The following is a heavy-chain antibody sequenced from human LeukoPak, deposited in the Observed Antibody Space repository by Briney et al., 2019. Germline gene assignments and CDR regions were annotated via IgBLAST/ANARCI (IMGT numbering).Heavy chain of an antibody. Sequence: PGGSLRLSCAGSGFIFNNYAMHWVRQPPGKGLEWVSGISWNSGSIDYADSVKGRFTISRDNSKNTLYLQMNSLRAEDTAVYYCAKGSALAAAGPNWFDPWGQGTLVTVSS. J-gene: IGHJ5*02. D-gene: IGHD6-13*01. CDR1: GFIFNNYA. V-gene: IGHV3-9*01. CDR3: AKGSALAAAGPNWFDP. CDR2: ISWNSGSI.